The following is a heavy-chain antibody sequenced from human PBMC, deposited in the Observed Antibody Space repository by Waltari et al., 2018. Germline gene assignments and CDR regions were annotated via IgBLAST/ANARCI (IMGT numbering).Heavy chain of an antibody. CDR3: VTYVQSGSLFEF. CDR1: GFTFRSFA. V-gene: IGHV3-23*03. J-gene: IGHJ4*02. Sequence: EGQLLESGGGLVQPGGSLRLSCAASGFTFRSFAMGWVRQAPGKGLEWVSRIDTDGGNKEYTDSAKGRFVISRDNSENTLYLQMNSLRVEDTAVYYCVTYVQSGSLFEFWGQGTLVTVAS. D-gene: IGHD3-10*01. CDR2: IDTDGGNK.